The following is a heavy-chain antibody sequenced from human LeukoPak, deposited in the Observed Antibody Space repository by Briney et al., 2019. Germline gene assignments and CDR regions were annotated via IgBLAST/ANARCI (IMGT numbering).Heavy chain of an antibody. V-gene: IGHV3-23*01. CDR2: ITGSGGNT. CDR3: AKWGDYDVLTGYYVSVY. J-gene: IGHJ4*02. D-gene: IGHD3-9*01. CDR1: GFTFSNYA. Sequence: PGASLRLSCAASGFTFSNYAMSWVRQAPVKGLEWVSAITGSGGNTYYADSVKGRFTISRDNSKNTVFLQMNSLRAEDTAVYYCAKWGDYDVLTGYYVSVYWGQGTLVTVSS.